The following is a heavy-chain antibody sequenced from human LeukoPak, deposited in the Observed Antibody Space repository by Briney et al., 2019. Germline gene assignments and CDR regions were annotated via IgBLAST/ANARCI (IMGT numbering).Heavy chain of an antibody. CDR2: IYYSEST. CDR3: ARARRGGGYWFDP. CDR1: GGSISSSSYS. D-gene: IGHD3-16*01. V-gene: IGHV4-61*01. J-gene: IGHJ5*02. Sequence: AETLSLTCTVSGGSISSSSYSWSWIPQPPGKGLEWIGYIYYSESTNYNPSLKSRVTITVDTSNTQFSQKLNSMTAADTAVYYCARARRGGGYWFDPWGQGTLVTVSS.